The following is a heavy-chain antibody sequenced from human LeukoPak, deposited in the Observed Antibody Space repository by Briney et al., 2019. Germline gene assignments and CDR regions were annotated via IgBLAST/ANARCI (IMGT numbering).Heavy chain of an antibody. CDR2: IYYSGST. D-gene: IGHD6-6*01. V-gene: IGHV4-39*01. Sequence: SETLSLTCTVSGGSISSSSYYWGWIRQPPGKGLEWIGSIYYSGSTYYNPSLKSRVTISVDTSKNRFSLKLSSVTAADTAVYYCARPSSSSYYYYYYMDVWGKGTTVTVSS. CDR3: ARPSSSSYYYYYYMDV. J-gene: IGHJ6*03. CDR1: GGSISSSSYY.